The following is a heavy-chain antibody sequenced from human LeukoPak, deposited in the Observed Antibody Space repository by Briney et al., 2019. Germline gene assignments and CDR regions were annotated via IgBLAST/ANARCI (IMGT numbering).Heavy chain of an antibody. CDR1: GYTFTGCY. D-gene: IGHD5-18*01. CDR3: AREGTYSYAQAPAFDI. V-gene: IGHV1-2*02. CDR2: INPNSGGT. J-gene: IGHJ3*02. Sequence: ASVKVSCKASGYTFTGCYMHWVRQAPGQGLEWMGWINPNSGGTNYAQKFQGRVTMTRDTSISTAYMELSRPRSDDTAVYYCAREGTYSYAQAPAFDIWGQGTMVTVSS.